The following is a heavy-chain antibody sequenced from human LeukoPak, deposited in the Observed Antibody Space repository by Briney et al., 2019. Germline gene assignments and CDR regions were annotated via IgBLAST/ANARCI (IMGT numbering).Heavy chain of an antibody. CDR3: AKTSLGHPPYYYSMDV. Sequence: GASLRLSCAASGFIFSNYAMIWVRQAPGKVLEWVSAIGGSSGITIYADSVRGQFTISRDNSKNTLYLQMNSLRAEDTAVYYCAKTSLGHPPYYYSMDVWGQGTTVTVSS. D-gene: IGHD7-27*01. CDR2: IGGSSGIT. CDR1: GFIFSNYA. J-gene: IGHJ6*02. V-gene: IGHV3-23*01.